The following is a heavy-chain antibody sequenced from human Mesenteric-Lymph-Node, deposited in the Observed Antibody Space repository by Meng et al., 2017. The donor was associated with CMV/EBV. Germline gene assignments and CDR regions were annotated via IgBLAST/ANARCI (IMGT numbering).Heavy chain of an antibody. CDR3: ASFVVVPAVTGRFQH. D-gene: IGHD2-2*01. V-gene: IGHV1-69*04. CDR2: IIPILGIA. J-gene: IGHJ1*01. CDR1: GYTFTSYD. Sequence: SVKVSCKASGYTFTSYDINWVRQATGQGLEWMGRIIPILGIANYAQKFQGRVTITTDESTSTAYMELSSLRSEDTAVYYGASFVVVPAVTGRFQHWGQGTLVTVSS.